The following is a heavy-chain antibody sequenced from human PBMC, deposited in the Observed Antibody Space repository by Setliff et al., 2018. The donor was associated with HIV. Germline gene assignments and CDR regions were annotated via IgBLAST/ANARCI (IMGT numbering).Heavy chain of an antibody. Sequence: SETLSLTCTVSGGSMNSYYWIWIRQPPGKGLEWIGYIHYSGATNYNPSLKSRVTISLDTSRTQFSLRLSSVTAADTAVYYCARHSPNVGVRGDAFDIWGQGTVGTVSS. J-gene: IGHJ3*02. V-gene: IGHV4-59*08. CDR1: GGSMNSYY. CDR2: IHYSGAT. CDR3: ARHSPNVGVRGDAFDI. D-gene: IGHD2-8*01.